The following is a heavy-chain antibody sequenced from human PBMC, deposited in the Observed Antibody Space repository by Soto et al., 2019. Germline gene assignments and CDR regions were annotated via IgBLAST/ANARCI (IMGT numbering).Heavy chain of an antibody. CDR1: GGTFSSYA. J-gene: IGHJ4*02. V-gene: IGHV1-69*13. CDR3: VHRRDGYNSAFFDY. Sequence: GPSVKVSCKASGGTFSSYAFSWVRQAPGQGLEWMGGIIRIFHTSTYAQNFQGRVTITADESTSTAYMELINLRSDDTAVYYCVHRRDGYNSAFFDYWGQGTLVTVSS. D-gene: IGHD5-12*01. CDR2: IIRIFHTS.